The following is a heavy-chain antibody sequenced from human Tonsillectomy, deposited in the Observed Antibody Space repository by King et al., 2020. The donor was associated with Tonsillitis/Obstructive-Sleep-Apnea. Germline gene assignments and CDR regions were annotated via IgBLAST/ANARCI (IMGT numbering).Heavy chain of an antibody. V-gene: IGHV3-23*04. J-gene: IGHJ4*02. CDR2: ISGSGGST. Sequence: VQLVESGGGLVQPGGSLRLSCAASGFTFSSYAMSWVRQGRGKGLEWVSGISGSGGSTYYADSVKGRFTISRDNSKNTLYLQMNSLRTDDTAVYYCATISGDFIAAPAMRDYFDYWGQGTLVTVSS. CDR1: GFTFSSYA. D-gene: IGHD6-13*01. CDR3: ATISGDFIAAPAMRDYFDY.